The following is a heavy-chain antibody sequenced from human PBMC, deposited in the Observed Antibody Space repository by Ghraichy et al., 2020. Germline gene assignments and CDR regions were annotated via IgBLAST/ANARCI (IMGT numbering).Heavy chain of an antibody. Sequence: AAMKVSCKVSGYTLTELSMHWVRQAPGKGLEWMGGFDPEDGETIYAQKFQGRVTMTEDTSTDTAYMELSSLRSEDTAVYYCATDQHWAGKFDPWGQGTLVTVSS. CDR2: FDPEDGET. J-gene: IGHJ5*02. D-gene: IGHD1-14*01. V-gene: IGHV1-24*01. CDR3: ATDQHWAGKFDP. CDR1: GYTLTELS.